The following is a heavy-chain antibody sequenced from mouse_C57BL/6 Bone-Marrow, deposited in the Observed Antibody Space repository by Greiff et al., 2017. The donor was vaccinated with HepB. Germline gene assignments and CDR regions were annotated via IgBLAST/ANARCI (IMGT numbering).Heavy chain of an antibody. Sequence: EVQGVESGGDLVKPGGSLKLSCAASGFTFSSYGMSWVRQTPDKRLEWVATISSGGSYTYYPDSVKGRFTISRDNAKNTLYLQMSSLKSEDTAMYYCARQGTGFFAYWGQGTLVTVSA. D-gene: IGHD4-1*01. CDR1: GFTFSSYG. V-gene: IGHV5-6*01. CDR2: ISSGGSYT. J-gene: IGHJ3*01. CDR3: ARQGTGFFAY.